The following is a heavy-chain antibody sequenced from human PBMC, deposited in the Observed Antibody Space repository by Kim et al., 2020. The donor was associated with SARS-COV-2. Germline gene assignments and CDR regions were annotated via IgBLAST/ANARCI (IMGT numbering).Heavy chain of an antibody. D-gene: IGHD4-4*01. V-gene: IGHV3-74*01. J-gene: IGHJ4*02. CDR2: INDDGSDT. CDR1: GFTFSDFN. CDR3: AIDLDYIPFDY. Sequence: GGSLRLSCAASGFTFSDFNMHWVRQAPGKGLIWVSRINDDGSDTRYADFAKGRFTISRDNAKNTLNLQMHSLRAEDTAVYYCAIDLDYIPFDYWGQGALVTVSS.